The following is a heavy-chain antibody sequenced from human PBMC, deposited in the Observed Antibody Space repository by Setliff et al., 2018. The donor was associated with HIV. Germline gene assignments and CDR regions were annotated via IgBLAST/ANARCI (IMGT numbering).Heavy chain of an antibody. CDR2: ISSRSDSI. CDR1: GDSFRNFG. CDR3: AKVFAFGVDAFDI. Sequence: GGSLRLYCAASGDSFRNFGLNWVRQAPGKGLEWIAYISSRSDSIYYADSVKARFTVSRDNSKDTLYLQMSSLRDEDTAVYYCAKVFAFGVDAFDIWGQGTVVTVSS. V-gene: IGHV3-48*02. D-gene: IGHD2-21*01. J-gene: IGHJ3*02.